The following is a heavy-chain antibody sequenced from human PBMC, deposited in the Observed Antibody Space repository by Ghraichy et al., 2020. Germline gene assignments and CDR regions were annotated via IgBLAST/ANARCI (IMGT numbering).Heavy chain of an antibody. CDR3: AHTSPTRTNIWGIDL. V-gene: IGHV2-5*01. CDR1: GFSLSSSGVG. Sequence: SGPTLVKPTQTLTLTCTFSGFSLSSSGVGVGWIRQPPGKALEWLALIYWNDDKHYSPSLESRLTITKDTSKNQVVLTMTNMDPVDTATYYCAHTSPTRTNIWGIDLWGRGTLVTVSS. D-gene: IGHD2-8*01. CDR2: IYWNDDK. J-gene: IGHJ5*02.